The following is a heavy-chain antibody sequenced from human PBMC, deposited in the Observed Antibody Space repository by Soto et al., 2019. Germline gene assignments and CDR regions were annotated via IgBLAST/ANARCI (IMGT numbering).Heavy chain of an antibody. CDR3: ARAMVTYAVGLYCFDS. V-gene: IGHV4-4*02. D-gene: IGHD3-16*01. CDR1: GDSIYRSYW. Sequence: QVQLQESGPGLVKPSGTLSLTCGVSGDSIYRSYWWSWVRQPPGKGLEWIGEIFHTGTTNYNPSLKSRLTMSLDTSTNQFSLKLSSVTAADTAVYYCARAMVTYAVGLYCFDSWGQGTLVTVSS. CDR2: IFHTGTT. J-gene: IGHJ4*02.